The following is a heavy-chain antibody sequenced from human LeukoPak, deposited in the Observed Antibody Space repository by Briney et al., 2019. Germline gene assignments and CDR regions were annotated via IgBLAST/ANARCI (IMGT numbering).Heavy chain of an antibody. CDR2: ISGSGGST. CDR3: AKEQWLDYPDY. CDR1: GFTSSSYA. V-gene: IGHV3-23*01. D-gene: IGHD6-19*01. Sequence: GGSLRLSCAPSGFTSSSYAMSWVRPAPGKGLEWVSAISGSGGSTYYADSVKGRFTISRDNSKNTLYLQMNSLRAEETAVYYCAKEQWLDYPDYWGQGTLVTVSS. J-gene: IGHJ4*02.